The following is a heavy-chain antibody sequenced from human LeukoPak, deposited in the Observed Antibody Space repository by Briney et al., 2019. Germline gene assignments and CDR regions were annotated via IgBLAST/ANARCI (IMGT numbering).Heavy chain of an antibody. CDR3: ARVRTIVGATGYYYYYGMDV. CDR1: GFTFSSYD. Sequence: GGSLRLSCAASGFTFSSYDMHWVRQATGKGLEWVSAIGTAGDTYYPGSVKGRFTISRENAKNSLYLQMNSLRAGDTAVYYCARVRTIVGATGYYYYYGMDVWGQGTTVTVSS. J-gene: IGHJ6*02. D-gene: IGHD1-26*01. CDR2: IGTAGDT. V-gene: IGHV3-13*01.